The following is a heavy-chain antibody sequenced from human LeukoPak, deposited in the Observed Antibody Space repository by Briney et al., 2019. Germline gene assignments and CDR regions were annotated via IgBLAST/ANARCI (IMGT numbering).Heavy chain of an antibody. J-gene: IGHJ4*02. CDR1: GGSISSGGYS. CDR3: ARAVSGRFDY. V-gene: IGHV4-61*08. D-gene: IGHD6-19*01. Sequence: PSETLSLTCAVSGGSISSGGYSWSWIRQPPGKGLEWIGYIYYSGSTHYNPSLKSRVTISVDTSKNQFSLRLSSVTAADTAIYYCARAVSGRFDYWGQGTLVTVSS. CDR2: IYYSGST.